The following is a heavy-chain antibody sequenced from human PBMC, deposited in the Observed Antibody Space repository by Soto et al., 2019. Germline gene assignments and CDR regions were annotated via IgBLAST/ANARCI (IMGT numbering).Heavy chain of an antibody. V-gene: IGHV3-33*01. J-gene: IGHJ5*01. CDR2: IWYDGSNK. CDR3: ASDRDGSDHFSWFYS. D-gene: IGHD2-21*01. CDR1: GFTFSSYG. Sequence: GALRLSCAASGFTFSSYGMHWVRQAPGKGLEWVAIIWYDGSNKYYADSVKGRFTISRDNFKNMVFLQMNSLRAEDTAVYYCASDRDGSDHFSWFYSWGQGSLVTVSS.